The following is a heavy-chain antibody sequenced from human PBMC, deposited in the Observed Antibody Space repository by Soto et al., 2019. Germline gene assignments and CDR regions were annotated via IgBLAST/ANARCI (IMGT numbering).Heavy chain of an antibody. D-gene: IGHD4-4*01. Sequence: VASVKVSCKASGGTFSSYAISWVRQAPGQGLEWMGGIIPIFGTANYAQKFQGRVTITADESTSTAYMELSSLRSEDTAVYYCARLRYDYSNYVIWFDPWGQGTLVTVSS. J-gene: IGHJ5*02. CDR2: IIPIFGTA. V-gene: IGHV1-69*13. CDR1: GGTFSSYA. CDR3: ARLRYDYSNYVIWFDP.